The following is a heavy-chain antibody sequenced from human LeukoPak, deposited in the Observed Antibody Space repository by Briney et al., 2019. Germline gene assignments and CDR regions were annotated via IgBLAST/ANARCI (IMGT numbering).Heavy chain of an antibody. V-gene: IGHV4-34*01. J-gene: IGHJ4*02. Sequence: KPSETLSLTCAVYGGSFSYYYWSWIRQPPEKGLEWIGEINRSGSTNYNPSLKSRVTISVGTSKNQFSLKLSSVTAADTAVYYCARGGFYCGDDCYVDYWGQGTLVTVSS. CDR2: INRSGST. CDR3: ARGGFYCGDDCYVDY. D-gene: IGHD2-21*02. CDR1: GGSFSYYY.